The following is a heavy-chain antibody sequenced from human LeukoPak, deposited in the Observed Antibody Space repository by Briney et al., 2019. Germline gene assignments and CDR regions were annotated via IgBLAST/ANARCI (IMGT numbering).Heavy chain of an antibody. CDR3: ARAPVDTAMVSCGVLFDY. CDR1: GGSFIGYY. J-gene: IGHJ4*02. V-gene: IGHV4-34*01. CDR2: INHSGST. D-gene: IGHD5-18*01. Sequence: PSEPLSLTCAVYGGSFIGYYWSWIRQPPGKGLEWIGEINHSGSTNYNPSLKSRVTISVDTSKNQFSLKLSSVTAADTAVYYCARAPVDTAMVSCGVLFDYWGQGTLVTVSS.